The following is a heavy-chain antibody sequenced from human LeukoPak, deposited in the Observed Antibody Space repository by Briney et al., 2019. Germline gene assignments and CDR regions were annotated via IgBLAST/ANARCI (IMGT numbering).Heavy chain of an antibody. CDR3: ARGRVAYSAYYFDY. Sequence: PSETLSLTCTVSGDSITNYFWSWIRQPPGKGLEWIGYIYYTGSTNYKPSLRSRATISVDTSTNQFSLRLRSLTAADTAVYYCARGRVAYSAYYFDYWGQGTLVTVSS. CDR2: IYYTGST. J-gene: IGHJ4*02. CDR1: GDSITNYF. V-gene: IGHV4-59*01. D-gene: IGHD2-15*01.